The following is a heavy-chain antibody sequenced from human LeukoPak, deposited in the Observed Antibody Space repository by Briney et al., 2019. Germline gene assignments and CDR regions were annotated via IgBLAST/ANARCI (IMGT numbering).Heavy chain of an antibody. V-gene: IGHV3-7*01. CDR3: ARAGSHWHYVY. Sequence: GGSLRLSCAASGFTFSGFSMSWVRQSPTKGLEWVANIKQDGSERYYVDSVKGRFTIARDNAKSSLSLQMNNLRVEDTAVYYCARAGSHWHYVYWGQGTVVTVSS. CDR2: IKQDGSER. CDR1: GFTFSGFS. J-gene: IGHJ4*02. D-gene: IGHD3-10*01.